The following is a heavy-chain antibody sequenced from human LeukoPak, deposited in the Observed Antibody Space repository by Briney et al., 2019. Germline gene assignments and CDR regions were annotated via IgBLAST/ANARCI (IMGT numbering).Heavy chain of an antibody. J-gene: IGHJ4*02. CDR3: VRDLGGTGWGAPFDS. V-gene: IGHV3-9*01. Sequence: PGGSLRLSCAVSGFNLADYAMHWVRQAPGKGLEGVSAIAWNSGSIGYADSVKDRFFISRDNAMNSLHLQMNSLRVEDTALYYCVRDLGGTGWGAPFDSWGQGTLVTVSS. D-gene: IGHD6-25*01. CDR2: IAWNSGSI. CDR1: GFNLADYA.